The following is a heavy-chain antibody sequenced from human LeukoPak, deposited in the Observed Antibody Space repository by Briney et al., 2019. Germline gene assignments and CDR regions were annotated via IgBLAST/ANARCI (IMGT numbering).Heavy chain of an antibody. D-gene: IGHD2-21*01. Sequence: ASVKVSCKASGYTFTNYYLHWVRQVPGQGLEWMGIINPSAGSTTYAQKFQGRVTMTRDTSASTVYMQLSSLRSEDTAVYYCARDGAAVVVLAISAFDVRGQGTMVTVSS. CDR1: GYTFTNYY. CDR2: INPSAGST. CDR3: ARDGAAVVVLAISAFDV. J-gene: IGHJ3*01. V-gene: IGHV1-46*01.